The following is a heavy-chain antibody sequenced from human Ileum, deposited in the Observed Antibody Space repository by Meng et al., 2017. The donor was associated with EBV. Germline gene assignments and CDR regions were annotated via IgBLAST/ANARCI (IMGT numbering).Heavy chain of an antibody. CDR3: ARNVPGTSAYYD. V-gene: IGHV4-28*01. CDR2: IYYSGST. CDR1: GYSISSTNW. Sequence: QVQATESGPGLVKPSDNLVLTCAVSGYSISSTNWWGWIRQPPGKGLEWIGYIYYSGSTSYNPSLKSRVTMSVDTSKNQFSLNLNSVTAVDTAVYYCARNVPGTSAYYDWGQGTLVTVSS. D-gene: IGHD3-22*01. J-gene: IGHJ4*02.